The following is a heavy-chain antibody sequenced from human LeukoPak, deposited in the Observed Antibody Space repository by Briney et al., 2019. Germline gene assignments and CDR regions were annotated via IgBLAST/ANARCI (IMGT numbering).Heavy chain of an antibody. CDR3: ARGGDYGDYVAEYFQH. CDR1: GRSISSYY. V-gene: IGHV4-59*01. Sequence: SETLSLTCTVSGRSISSYYWSWIRQPPGKGLEWIGYIYYSGSTNYNPSLKSRVTISVDTSKNQFSLKLSSVTAADTAVYYCARGGDYGDYVAEYFQHWGQGTLVTVSS. J-gene: IGHJ1*01. CDR2: IYYSGST. D-gene: IGHD4-17*01.